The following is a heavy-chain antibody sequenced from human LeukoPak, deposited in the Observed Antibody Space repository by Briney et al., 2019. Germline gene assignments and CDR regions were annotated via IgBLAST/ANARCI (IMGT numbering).Heavy chain of an antibody. D-gene: IGHD2-21*02. Sequence: GGSLRLSCAASGFTVSSNYMSWVRQAPGKGLEWVSVTYSGGSTYYADSVKGRFTISRDNSKNTLYLQMNSLRAEDTAVYYCARYCGGDCFSLGAFDIWGQGTMVTVSP. V-gene: IGHV3-66*01. CDR3: ARYCGGDCFSLGAFDI. J-gene: IGHJ3*02. CDR1: GFTVSSNY. CDR2: TYSGGST.